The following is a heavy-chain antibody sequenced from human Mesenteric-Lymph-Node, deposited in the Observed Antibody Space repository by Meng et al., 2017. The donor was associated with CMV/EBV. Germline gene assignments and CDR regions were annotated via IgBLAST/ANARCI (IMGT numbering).Heavy chain of an antibody. CDR1: GGSFSSYS. CDR2: INHSGSA. D-gene: IGHD5-12*01. Sequence: GSLRLSCAVYGGSFSSYSWSWIRQSPGKGLEWIGEINHSGSANYNPSVKSRVTISVDTSKNQFSLKLTSVTAADTAVYYCATRDVVGSIDSPNYFDPWGQGTLVTVSS. CDR3: ATRDVVGSIDSPNYFDP. J-gene: IGHJ5*02. V-gene: IGHV4-34*01.